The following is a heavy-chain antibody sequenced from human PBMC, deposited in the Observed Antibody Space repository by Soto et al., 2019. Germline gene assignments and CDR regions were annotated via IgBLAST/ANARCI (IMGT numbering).Heavy chain of an antibody. Sequence: SVKVSCKASGYTFSSYAISWVRQAPGQGLEWMGGIIPIFGTANYAQKFQGRVTITADESTSTAYMELISLRSEDTAVYYCARDIIAAAGLNWFDPWGQGTLVTVSS. J-gene: IGHJ5*02. CDR1: GYTFSSYA. D-gene: IGHD6-13*01. V-gene: IGHV1-69*01. CDR3: ARDIIAAAGLNWFDP. CDR2: IIPIFGTA.